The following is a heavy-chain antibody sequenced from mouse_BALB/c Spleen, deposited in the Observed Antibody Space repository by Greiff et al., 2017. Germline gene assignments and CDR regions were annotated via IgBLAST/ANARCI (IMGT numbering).Heavy chain of an antibody. CDR2: INPSTGYT. J-gene: IGHJ3*01. V-gene: IGHV1-7*01. D-gene: IGHD4-1*02. CDR3: ARSVNWDKAWFAY. Sequence: QVQLKESGAELAKPGASVKMSCKASGYTFTSYWMHWVKQRPGQGLEWIGYINPSTGYTEYNQKFKDKATLTADKSSSTAYMQLSSLTSEDSAVYYCARSVNWDKAWFAYWGQGTLVTVSA. CDR1: GYTFTSYW.